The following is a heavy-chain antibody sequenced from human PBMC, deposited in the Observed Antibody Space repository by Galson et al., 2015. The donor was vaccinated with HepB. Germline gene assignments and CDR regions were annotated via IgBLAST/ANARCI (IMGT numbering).Heavy chain of an antibody. D-gene: IGHD1-14*01. J-gene: IGHJ4*02. Sequence: SLRLSCAGSGYTFNSAWMNWVRQAPGKGLEWVARIRTQSEGRTAYATPVKGRFTTSRDDSKNALYLHMKNLKPEGTAMYYCTADVPEPLSQIDYWGQGTLVTVSS. CDR1: GYTFNSAW. CDR3: TADVPEPLSQIDY. CDR2: IRTQSEGRT. V-gene: IGHV3-15*01.